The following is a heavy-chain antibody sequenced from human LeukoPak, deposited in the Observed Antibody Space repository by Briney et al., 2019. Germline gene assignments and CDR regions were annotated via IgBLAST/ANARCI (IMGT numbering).Heavy chain of an antibody. CDR1: GGSFSIYA. D-gene: IGHD3-22*01. V-gene: IGHV1-69*06. Sequence: SVKVSCKASGGSFSIYAVSWVRQAPGQGLEWMGGVIPTFPTATYEQKFQGRLTITADKSTRTAYMELISLRFEDTAVYYCARDLEYDHDSSDKGAFDIWGQGTMVTVSS. CDR2: VIPTFPTA. J-gene: IGHJ3*02. CDR3: ARDLEYDHDSSDKGAFDI.